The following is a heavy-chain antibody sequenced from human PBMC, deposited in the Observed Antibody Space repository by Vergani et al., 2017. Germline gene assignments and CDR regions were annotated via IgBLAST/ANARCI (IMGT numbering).Heavy chain of an antibody. CDR3: ARGQTGYSRDWSTYFFYMDV. CDR1: GDSISSGVYY. Sequence: QVQLQESGPGLVKPSQTLSLTCSVSGDSISSGVYYWNWIRQHPGKGLEWIGYIYSTGSTHHNPSLRRRINMSVDTSKNHFSLTLTSVTAADSAFYFCARGQTGYSRDWSTYFFYMDVWGKGTTVTVSS. D-gene: IGHD3/OR15-3a*01. J-gene: IGHJ6*03. V-gene: IGHV4-31*03. CDR2: IYSTGST.